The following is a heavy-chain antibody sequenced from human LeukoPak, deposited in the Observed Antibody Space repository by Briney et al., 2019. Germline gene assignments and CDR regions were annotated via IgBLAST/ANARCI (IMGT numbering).Heavy chain of an antibody. D-gene: IGHD1-26*01. CDR1: GFTFSSYG. V-gene: IGHV3-33*06. J-gene: IGHJ1*01. CDR3: AKAIVGATGYFQH. CDR2: IWYDGSNK. Sequence: GGSLRLSCAASGFTFSSYGMHWVRQAPGKGLEWVAVIWYDGSNKYYADSVKGRFTISRDNSKNTLYLQMNSLRAKDTAVYYCAKAIVGATGYFQHWGQGTLVTVSS.